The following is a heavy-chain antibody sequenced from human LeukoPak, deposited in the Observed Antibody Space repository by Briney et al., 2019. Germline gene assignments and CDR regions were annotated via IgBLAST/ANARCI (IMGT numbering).Heavy chain of an antibody. J-gene: IGHJ4*02. CDR1: GFTFSNYW. D-gene: IGHD1-26*01. CDR3: TRDNRYYY. CDR2: IKEDGSEK. Sequence: GGSLRLSCAASGFTFSNYWMSWVRQAPGKGLEWVANIKEDGSEKYYEDSVKGRFTISRDNAKNLVYLQMNSLRAEDTAVYYCTRDNRYYYWGQGTVVTVSS. V-gene: IGHV3-7*01.